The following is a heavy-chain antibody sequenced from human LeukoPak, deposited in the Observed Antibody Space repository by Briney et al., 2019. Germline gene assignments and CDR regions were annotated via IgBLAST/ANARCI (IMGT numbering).Heavy chain of an antibody. CDR3: ARGWRWVQLSGDYYYMDV. CDR1: GFTVSSNY. Sequence: PGGSRRLSCAASGFTVSSNYMTWVRQAPGKGLEWVSVIYSGGSTYYADSAKDRFTISRSNSSNTPYHQINSRRAEERAVNYLARGWRWVQLSGDYYYMDVWGKGTTVTVSS. V-gene: IGHV3-53*01. D-gene: IGHD5-24*01. J-gene: IGHJ6*03. CDR2: IYSGGST.